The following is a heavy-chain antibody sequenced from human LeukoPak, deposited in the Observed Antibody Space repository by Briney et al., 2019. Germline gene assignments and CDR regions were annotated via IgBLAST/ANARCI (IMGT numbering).Heavy chain of an antibody. J-gene: IGHJ4*02. CDR3: VRGTSNWYGVEF. D-gene: IGHD6-13*01. CDR2: MNADGSTI. V-gene: IGHV3-74*01. CDR1: GFTFSNSW. Sequence: GGSLRLSCAASGFTFSNSWMHCVRQPPGKGLVWVSYMNADGSTIAHADSVRGRFTMSRDNAKNILHLQMNSLRDEDTGVYFCVRGTSNWYGVEFWGRGTLVTVSS.